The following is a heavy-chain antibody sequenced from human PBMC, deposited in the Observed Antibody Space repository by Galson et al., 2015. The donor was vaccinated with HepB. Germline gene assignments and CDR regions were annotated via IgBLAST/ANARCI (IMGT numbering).Heavy chain of an antibody. Sequence: SLRLSCAASGFTFSSYAMSWVRQAPGKGLEWVSAISGSGGSTYYADSVKGRFTISRDNSKNTLYLQMSSLRAEDTAVYYCAKGDYYYDSSGYYNYYYYGMDVWGQGTTVTVSS. CDR2: ISGSGGST. J-gene: IGHJ6*02. CDR3: AKGDYYYDSSGYYNYYYYGMDV. CDR1: GFTFSSYA. D-gene: IGHD3-22*01. V-gene: IGHV3-23*01.